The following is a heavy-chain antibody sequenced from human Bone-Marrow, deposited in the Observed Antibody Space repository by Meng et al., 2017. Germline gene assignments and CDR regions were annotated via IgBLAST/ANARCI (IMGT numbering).Heavy chain of an antibody. J-gene: IGHJ6*02. V-gene: IGHV1-8*02. CDR2: MNPNSGNT. Sequence: ASVKVSCKASGYTFTSYDINWVRQATGQGLEWMGWMNPNSGNTGYAQKLQGRVTMTRNTSISTAYMELSSLRSEDTAVYYCARGPRYKRSYYYGIDVCGQGTTVTVSS. CDR3: ARGPRYKRSYYYGIDV. CDR1: GYTFTSYD. D-gene: IGHD5-18*01.